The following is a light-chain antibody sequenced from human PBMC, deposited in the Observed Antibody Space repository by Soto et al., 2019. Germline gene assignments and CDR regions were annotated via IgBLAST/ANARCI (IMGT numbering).Light chain of an antibody. CDR3: SSYSRSSFYV. CDR2: EVS. J-gene: IGLJ1*01. Sequence: QSAPTQPASVSGSPGQSITISCTGTSSDVGGYIYVSWYQQHPGKAPKLMIYEVSNRPSRVSNRFSGSKSGNTASLTISGLQAEDEADYYCSSYSRSSFYVFGTGTKLTVL. CDR1: SSDVGGYIY. V-gene: IGLV2-14*01.